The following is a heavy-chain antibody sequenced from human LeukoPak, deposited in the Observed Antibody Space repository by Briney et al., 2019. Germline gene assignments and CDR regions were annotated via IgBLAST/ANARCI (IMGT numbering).Heavy chain of an antibody. V-gene: IGHV3-7*01. CDR3: ARDSRGYSYGPNTDY. CDR2: IKHDGSEK. D-gene: IGHD5-18*01. CDR1: GFTLSDYW. J-gene: IGHJ4*02. Sequence: GGSLRLSCAASGFTLSDYWMTWVRQAPGKGLEWVANIKHDGSEKYYVDSVKGRFTISRDISRNSPYLQMDSLRVEDTAMYYCARDSRGYSYGPNTDYWGQGTLVTVSS.